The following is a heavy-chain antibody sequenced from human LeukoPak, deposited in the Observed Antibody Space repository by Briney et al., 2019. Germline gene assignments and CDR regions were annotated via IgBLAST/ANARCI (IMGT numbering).Heavy chain of an antibody. J-gene: IGHJ4*02. CDR1: GFTVSSNY. V-gene: IGHV3-23*01. D-gene: IGHD3-10*01. CDR3: AKGHYYGSGSYWV. CDR2: ISCCDGRT. Sequence: GGSPRLSCAASGFTVSSNYMSWVRQAPGKGLEWVSAISCCDGRTHYADSVKGRFTISRDNSKNTLYLQMNSLRAEDTAVYYCAKGHYYGSGSYWVWGQGTLVTVSS.